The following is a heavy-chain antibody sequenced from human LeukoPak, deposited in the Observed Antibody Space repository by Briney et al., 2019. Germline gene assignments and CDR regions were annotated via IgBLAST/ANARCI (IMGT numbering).Heavy chain of an antibody. Sequence: SETLSLTCAVYGGSFSGYYWSWIRQPPGKGLEWIGEINHSGSTNYNPSLKSRVTISVDTSKNQFSLKLSSVTAADTAVYYCARGRSITIFGVVTRYYYYMDVWGKGTTVTVSS. J-gene: IGHJ6*03. CDR1: GGSFSGYY. V-gene: IGHV4-34*01. CDR3: ARGRSITIFGVVTRYYYYMDV. CDR2: INHSGST. D-gene: IGHD3-3*01.